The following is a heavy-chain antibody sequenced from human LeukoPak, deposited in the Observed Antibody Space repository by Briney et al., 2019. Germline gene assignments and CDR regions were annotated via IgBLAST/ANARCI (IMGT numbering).Heavy chain of an antibody. V-gene: IGHV3-74*01. Sequence: GGSLRLSCTASEFTFSSYWMHWVRQAPGKGLVWVSRINSDGSSTSYADSVKGRFTISRDNAKNTLYLQMNSLRAEDTAVYYCASLCGYSGYEADDYWGQGTLVTVSS. J-gene: IGHJ4*02. D-gene: IGHD5-12*01. CDR3: ASLCGYSGYEADDY. CDR2: INSDGSST. CDR1: EFTFSSYW.